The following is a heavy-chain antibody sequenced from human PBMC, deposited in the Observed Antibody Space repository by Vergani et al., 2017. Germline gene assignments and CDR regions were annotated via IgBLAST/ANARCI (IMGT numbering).Heavy chain of an antibody. D-gene: IGHD6-19*01. CDR1: GFTFSSYA. V-gene: IGHV3-23*01. J-gene: IGHJ4*02. CDR3: AKDQKSSGWPTPSYYFDY. CDR2: ISGSGGST. Sequence: EVQLLESGGGLVQPGGSLRLSCAASGFTFSSYAMSWVRQAPGKGLEWVSAISGSGGSTYYAESVKGRFTISRDNSQNTLYLQMNSLRAEDTAVYYCAKDQKSSGWPTPSYYFDYWGQGTLVTVSS.